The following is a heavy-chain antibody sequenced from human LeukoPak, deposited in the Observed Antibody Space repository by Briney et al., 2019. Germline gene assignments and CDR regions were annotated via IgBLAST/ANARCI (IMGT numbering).Heavy chain of an antibody. Sequence: ASVKVSCKASGYAFTGYYMHWVRQAPGQGLEWMGWINLNSGGTDYAQAFQGRVTMTRDTSISTAYMELSRLRSDDTAVYYCASSMDDYVWGSYRYTADSWFDPWGQGTLVTVSS. D-gene: IGHD3-16*02. CDR3: ASSMDDYVWGSYRYTADSWFDP. CDR1: GYAFTGYY. J-gene: IGHJ5*02. V-gene: IGHV1-2*02. CDR2: INLNSGGT.